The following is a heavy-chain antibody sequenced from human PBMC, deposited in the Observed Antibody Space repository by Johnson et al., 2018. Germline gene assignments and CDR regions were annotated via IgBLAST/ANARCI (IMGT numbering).Heavy chain of an antibody. Sequence: QVQLQESGPGLVEPSQTLSLSCAISGDSVSSNSAAWNWNRPSPSRGLEWLGRTYHRSKWYNAYAVSVKSRITINPDTSKNQFSLQLNSVTPEDTAVYYCAVVTIYGPSYYYYGMDVWGQGTTVTVSS. V-gene: IGHV6-1*01. J-gene: IGHJ6*02. CDR2: TYHRSKWYN. CDR3: AVVTIYGPSYYYYGMDV. D-gene: IGHD3-3*01. CDR1: GDSVSSNSAA.